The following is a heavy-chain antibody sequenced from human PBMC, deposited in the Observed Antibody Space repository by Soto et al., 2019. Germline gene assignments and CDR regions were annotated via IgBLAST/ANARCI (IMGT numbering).Heavy chain of an antibody. CDR2: IYWDDDK. D-gene: IGHD5-12*01. CDR1: GFSLSTNGMG. Sequence: QITVKESGLTLVKPTETLTLTCTFSGFSLSTNGMGVGWIRQPPGKALEWLALIYWDDDKRYSPSLRSRFTIIKVTSKNQVDLTMTNMDPVDTGTYYCARHTRGVYDLDRLWEKFDYWGQGTLVTVSS. CDR3: ARHTRGVYDLDRLWEKFDY. V-gene: IGHV2-5*02. J-gene: IGHJ4*02.